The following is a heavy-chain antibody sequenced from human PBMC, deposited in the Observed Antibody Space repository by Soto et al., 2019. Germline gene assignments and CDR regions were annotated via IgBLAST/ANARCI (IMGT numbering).Heavy chain of an antibody. J-gene: IGHJ4*02. CDR1: GFTFSNYA. D-gene: IGHD4-17*01. V-gene: IGHV3-30-3*01. CDR2: ISYDGSHK. CDR3: ARDRTLNYGDFDY. Sequence: QVQLVESGGVVVQPGRSLRLSCAASGFTFSNYAMHWVRQAPGKGLEWVAAISYDGSHKYYAESVKGRFTISRDNSKDTLYLQMNSLRTDNTAVFYCARDRTLNYGDFDYWGQGTLVTVSS.